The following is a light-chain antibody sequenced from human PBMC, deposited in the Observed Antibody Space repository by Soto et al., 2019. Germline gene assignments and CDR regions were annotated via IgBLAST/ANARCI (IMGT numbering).Light chain of an antibody. CDR3: QQYGSSQYN. CDR2: GAS. V-gene: IGKV3-20*01. Sequence: EIVMTQSPVTLSVSPGERATLSCRASQSVSSDLAWYQQKPGQAPRLLIYGASSRATGIPDRFSGSGSGTDFTLTISRLEPDDFEVYYCQQYGSSQYNFGNGTKVDI. J-gene: IGKJ2*01. CDR1: QSVSSD.